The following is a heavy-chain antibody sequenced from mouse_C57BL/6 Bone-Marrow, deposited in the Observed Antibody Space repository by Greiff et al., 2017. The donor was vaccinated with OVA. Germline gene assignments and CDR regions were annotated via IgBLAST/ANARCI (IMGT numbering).Heavy chain of an antibody. CDR1: GYTFTDYY. Sequence: VQLKQSGPVLVKPGASVKMSCKASGYTFTDYYMNWVKQSHGKSLEWIGVINPYNGGTSYNQKFKGKATLTVDKSSSTAYMELNSLTSEDSAVYYCARDYYSNLYAMDYWGQGTSVTVSS. V-gene: IGHV1-19*01. CDR2: INPYNGGT. CDR3: ARDYYSNLYAMDY. J-gene: IGHJ4*01. D-gene: IGHD2-5*01.